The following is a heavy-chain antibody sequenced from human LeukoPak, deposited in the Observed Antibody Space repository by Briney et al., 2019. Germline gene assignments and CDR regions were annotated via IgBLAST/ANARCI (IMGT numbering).Heavy chain of an antibody. CDR2: INPSGGST. CDR1: GYTFTSYY. Sequence: ASVEVSCKASGYTFTSYYMHWVRQAPGQGLEWMGIINPSGGSTSYAQKFQGRVTMTRDMSTSTVYMEPSSLRSEDTAVYYCARDNSSGWYGDYWGQGTLVTVSS. D-gene: IGHD6-19*01. J-gene: IGHJ4*02. CDR3: ARDNSSGWYGDY. V-gene: IGHV1-46*01.